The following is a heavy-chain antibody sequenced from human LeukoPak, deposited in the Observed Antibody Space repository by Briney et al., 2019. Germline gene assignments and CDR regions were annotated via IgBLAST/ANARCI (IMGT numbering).Heavy chain of an antibody. CDR1: GFTVSSNY. V-gene: IGHV3-7*01. CDR2: IKTDGGEK. D-gene: IGHD7-27*01. J-gene: IGHJ4*02. CDR3: ARDYVWGSPESDY. Sequence: GGSLRLSCAASGFTVSSNYMSWFRQAPGKGLEWVGNIKTDGGEKYYVDSVRGRFTISRDNAKNSLYLQMNSLRAKDTAVYYCARDYVWGSPESDYWGQGTLVTVSS.